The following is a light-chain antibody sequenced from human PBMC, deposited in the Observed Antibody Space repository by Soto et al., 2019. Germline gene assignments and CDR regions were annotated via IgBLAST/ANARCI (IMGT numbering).Light chain of an antibody. CDR2: DAF. CDR1: QSVGSY. J-gene: IGKJ4*01. V-gene: IGKV3-11*01. CDR3: QQRSSWPLT. Sequence: IALTQSPATLSLSPGERATLSCRASQSVGSYFAWYQQKPGQAPRLLIYDAFSRATGIPARFSGSGSGTDFTLTISSLEPEDFAVYFCQQRSSWPLTFGGGTMVEIK.